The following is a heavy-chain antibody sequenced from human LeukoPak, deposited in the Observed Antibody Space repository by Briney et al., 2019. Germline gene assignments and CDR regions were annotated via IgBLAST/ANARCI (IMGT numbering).Heavy chain of an antibody. D-gene: IGHD2-15*01. J-gene: IGHJ4*02. V-gene: IGHV3-7*05. CDR2: IKQDGSEK. CDR3: AREDQPRGTFDY. Sequence: GGSLRLSCAASGFTFSNYWMTWVRQAPGKGREWVANIKQDGSEKYYVDSVKARFTISRDNAKNSLYLHMNSLRAEDTALYYCAREDQPRGTFDYWGQGILVTVSS. CDR1: GFTFSNYW.